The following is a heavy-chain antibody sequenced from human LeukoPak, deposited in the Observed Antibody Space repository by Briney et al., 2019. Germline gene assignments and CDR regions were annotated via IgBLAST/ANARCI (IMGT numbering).Heavy chain of an antibody. CDR1: GGSISSYY. CDR3: ARELWDSNIYYYYMDV. J-gene: IGHJ6*03. CDR2: IYYSGST. Sequence: TTSETLSLACTVSGGSISSYYWSWIRQPPGKGLEWIGYIYYSGSTNYNPSLKSRVTISVDTSKNQFSLKLSSVTAADTAVYYCARELWDSNIYYYYMDVGGKGTTVTVSS. D-gene: IGHD6-13*01. V-gene: IGHV4-59*01.